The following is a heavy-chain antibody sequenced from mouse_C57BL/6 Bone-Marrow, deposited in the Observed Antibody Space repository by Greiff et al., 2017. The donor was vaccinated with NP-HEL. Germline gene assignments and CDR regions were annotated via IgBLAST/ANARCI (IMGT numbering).Heavy chain of an antibody. CDR2: INPNNGGT. CDR3: ARPGYHSHYYGSFHWYFDV. Sequence: EVQLQESGPELVKPGASVKIPCKASGYTFTDYNMDWVKQSHGKSLEWIGDINPNNGGTIYNQKFKGKATLTVDKSSSTAYMELRSLTSEDTAVYYCARPGYHSHYYGSFHWYFDVWGTGTTVTVSS. CDR1: GYTFTDYN. V-gene: IGHV1-18*01. J-gene: IGHJ1*03. D-gene: IGHD1-1*01.